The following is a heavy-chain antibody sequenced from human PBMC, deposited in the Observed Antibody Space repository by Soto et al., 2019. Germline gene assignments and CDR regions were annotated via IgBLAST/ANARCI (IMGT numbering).Heavy chain of an antibody. D-gene: IGHD2-21*01. V-gene: IGHV1-18*01. Sequence: ASVKVSCKASGYTFTSYGISWVRQAPGQGLEWMGWISAYNGNANYAQKLQGRVTMTTDASTSTAYMELSSLRSEDTAVYYCARSRGEPVYFDYWGQGTLVTVSS. CDR3: ARSRGEPVYFDY. CDR1: GYTFTSYG. CDR2: ISAYNGNA. J-gene: IGHJ4*02.